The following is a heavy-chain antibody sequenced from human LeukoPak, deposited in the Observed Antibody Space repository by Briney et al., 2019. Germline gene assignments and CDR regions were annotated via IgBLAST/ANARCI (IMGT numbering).Heavy chain of an antibody. Sequence: SETLSLTCTVSGYSISSGYYWGCSRPPPGKGLEWSGSIYHSGSTYYNPSLKSRVTISVDTSKNQFSLKLSSVTAADTAVYYCARDLPGGATTSWGQGTLVTVSS. CDR3: ARDLPGGATTS. D-gene: IGHD1-26*01. CDR2: IYHSGST. V-gene: IGHV4-38-2*02. J-gene: IGHJ1*01. CDR1: GYSISSGYY.